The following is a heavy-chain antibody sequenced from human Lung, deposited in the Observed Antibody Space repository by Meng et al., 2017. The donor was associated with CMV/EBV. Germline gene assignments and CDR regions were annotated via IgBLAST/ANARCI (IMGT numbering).Heavy chain of an antibody. CDR3: ARRGEDSSLPDYYFYGMDV. CDR1: GYTFTKYW. J-gene: IGHJ6*02. Sequence: GGSXRLXXKGSGYTFTKYWIGWVRQMPGKGLEWMGIVYPGDSDMRYSPSFQGQVTISADKSINTAYLQWSSLKASDSAMYYCARRGEDSSLPDYYFYGMDVWGQGTXVTVSS. V-gene: IGHV5-51*01. D-gene: IGHD6-6*01. CDR2: VYPGDSDM.